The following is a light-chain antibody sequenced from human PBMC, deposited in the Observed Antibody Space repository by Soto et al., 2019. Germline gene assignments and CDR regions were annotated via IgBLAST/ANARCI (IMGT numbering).Light chain of an antibody. CDR2: EVS. J-gene: IGLJ3*02. V-gene: IGLV2-23*02. Sequence: QSALCQTASVSGSPGQSITISCTGTSSNVGSYNFVSWYRQYPGKAPELIIYEVSQRPSTFFNRFSGSKSGNTASLTVSGLQSDDEADYYCCSYAGNNTLVFGGGTKVTVL. CDR1: SSNVGSYNF. CDR3: CSYAGNNTLV.